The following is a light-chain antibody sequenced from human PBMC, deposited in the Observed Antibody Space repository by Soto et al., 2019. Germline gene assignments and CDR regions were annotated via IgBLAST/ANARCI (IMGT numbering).Light chain of an antibody. CDR2: AAS. Sequence: DIQMTQSPSSLSASVGDRVTITCQASQDISNYLHWYQQKPGRAPKLLIYAASNLETGVPSRFSGSGSGTDFTFAISSLQPEDIGTYYCQQHDNLPLSFGGGTKVEIK. J-gene: IGKJ4*01. CDR1: QDISNY. CDR3: QQHDNLPLS. V-gene: IGKV1-33*01.